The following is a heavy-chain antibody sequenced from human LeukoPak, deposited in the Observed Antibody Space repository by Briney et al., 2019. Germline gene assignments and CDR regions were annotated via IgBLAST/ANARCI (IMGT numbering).Heavy chain of an antibody. CDR2: INPNNGGT. J-gene: IGHJ4*02. CDR3: ARDREDILTGYDY. D-gene: IGHD3-9*01. V-gene: IGHV1-2*06. CDR1: GYTFTGYY. Sequence: ASVKVSCKASGYTFTGYYMHWVRQAPGQGLEWMGRINPNNGGTNYAQEFQGRVTMTRDTSISTAYMELSRLRSDDTAVYYCARDREDILTGYDYWGQGTLVTVSS.